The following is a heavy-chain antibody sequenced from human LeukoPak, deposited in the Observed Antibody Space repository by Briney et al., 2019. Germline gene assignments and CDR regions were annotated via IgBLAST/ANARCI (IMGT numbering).Heavy chain of an antibody. CDR3: ARNGGIIPTIRIYFDY. D-gene: IGHD2-21*01. V-gene: IGHV3-30*01. CDR2: ISYDGSNK. CDR1: GFTFSSYA. J-gene: IGHJ4*02. Sequence: PGGSLRLSCAASGFTFSSYAMHWVRQAPGKGLEWVAVISYDGSNKYYADSVKGRFTISRDNSKNTLYLQMNSLRAEDTAVYYCARNGGIIPTIRIYFDYWGQGTLVTLSS.